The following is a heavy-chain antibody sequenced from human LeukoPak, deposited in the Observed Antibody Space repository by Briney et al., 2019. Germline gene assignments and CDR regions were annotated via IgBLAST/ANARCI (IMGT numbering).Heavy chain of an antibody. D-gene: IGHD3-22*01. J-gene: IGHJ2*01. V-gene: IGHV1-69*04. CDR1: GGTFSSYA. CDR2: IIPILGIA. Sequence: SVKVSCKASGGTFSSYAISWVRQAPGQGLEWMGRIIPILGIANYAQKFQGRVTITADKSTSTAYMELSSLRSEDTAVYYCARIVISSGYFGDWYFDLWGRGTLVTVSS. CDR3: ARIVISSGYFGDWYFDL.